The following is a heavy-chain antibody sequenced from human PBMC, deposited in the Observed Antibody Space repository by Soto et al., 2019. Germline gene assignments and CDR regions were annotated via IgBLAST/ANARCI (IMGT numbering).Heavy chain of an antibody. J-gene: IGHJ6*02. CDR2: IIPIFGRA. CDR3: ARVRVGELIGSGAGCSPTYGMDV. CDR1: GGTYSRSG. Sequence: QVQLVQSGAEVKKPGSSVRVSCKTSGGTYSRSGISWVRHAPGPGLEWMGGIIPIFGRANYAQKVQGRVMISAAESPSTASKELRSLRSEDMAVYYCARVRVGELIGSGAGCSPTYGMDVWGQGTTVTVSS. V-gene: IGHV1-69*01. D-gene: IGHD2-2*01.